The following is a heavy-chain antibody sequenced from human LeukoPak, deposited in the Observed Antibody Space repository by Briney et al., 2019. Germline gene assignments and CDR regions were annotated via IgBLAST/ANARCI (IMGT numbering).Heavy chain of an antibody. CDR1: GFTFSSYA. CDR2: ISGSGGST. Sequence: GGSLRLSCAASGFTFSSYAMSWARQAPGKGLEWVSAISGSGGSTYYADSVKGRFTISRDNSKNTLHLQMNSLRAEDTAVYYCAKENEYQLLNDAFDIWGQGTMVTVSS. J-gene: IGHJ3*02. D-gene: IGHD2-2*01. CDR3: AKENEYQLLNDAFDI. V-gene: IGHV3-23*01.